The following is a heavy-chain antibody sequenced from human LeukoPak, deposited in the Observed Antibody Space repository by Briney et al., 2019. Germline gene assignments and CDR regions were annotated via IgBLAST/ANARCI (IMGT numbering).Heavy chain of an antibody. CDR3: AKDLEYCSSTSCYPSFYFDY. D-gene: IGHD2-2*01. Sequence: GGSLRLSCAASGFTFGSYAMSWVRKAPGKGLEWVSAISGSGGSTYYADSVKGRFTISRDNSKNTLYLQMTSLRAEDTAVYYCAKDLEYCSSTSCYPSFYFDYWGQGTLVTVSS. CDR2: ISGSGGST. V-gene: IGHV3-23*01. CDR1: GFTFGSYA. J-gene: IGHJ4*02.